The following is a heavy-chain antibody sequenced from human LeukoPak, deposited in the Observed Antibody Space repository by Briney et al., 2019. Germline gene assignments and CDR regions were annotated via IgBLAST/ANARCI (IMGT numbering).Heavy chain of an antibody. CDR3: ARGAVARHVGEYYFDY. Sequence: PGGSLRLSCAASGFPVSSNYMSWVRQAPGKGLEWVAVIYSGGSTYYADSVKGRFTISRDNSKNTLYLQMNSLRAEDTAVYYCARGAVARHVGEYYFDYWGQGTLVTVSS. CDR1: GFPVSSNY. J-gene: IGHJ4*02. V-gene: IGHV3-53*01. CDR2: IYSGGST. D-gene: IGHD6-19*01.